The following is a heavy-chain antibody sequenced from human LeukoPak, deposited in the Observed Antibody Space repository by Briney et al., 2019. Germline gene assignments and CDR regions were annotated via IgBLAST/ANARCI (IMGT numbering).Heavy chain of an antibody. Sequence: PSETLSLTCAVYGGSFSGYYWSWIRQPPGKGLEWIGEINHSGSTNYNPSLKSRVTISVDTSKNQFSLKLSSVTATDTAEYYCAQGHFWSGIIFDYWGQGTLVTVSS. J-gene: IGHJ4*02. CDR1: GGSFSGYY. CDR2: INHSGST. CDR3: AQGHFWSGIIFDY. V-gene: IGHV4-34*01. D-gene: IGHD3-3*02.